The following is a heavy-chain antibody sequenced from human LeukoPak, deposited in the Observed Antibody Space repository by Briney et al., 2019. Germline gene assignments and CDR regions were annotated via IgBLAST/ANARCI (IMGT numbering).Heavy chain of an antibody. V-gene: IGHV3-7*03. CDR3: ARGNGGWFDS. CDR2: IKQGGREE. D-gene: IGHD3-10*01. Sequence: IKQGGREEKYVGSVKGRFAISRDDAKSTLYLQMDSLSGDDTAVYYCARGNGGWFDSWGQGTLVTVSS. J-gene: IGHJ5*01.